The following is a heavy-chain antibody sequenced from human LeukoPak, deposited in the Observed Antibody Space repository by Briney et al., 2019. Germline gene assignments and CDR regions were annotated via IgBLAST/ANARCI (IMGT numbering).Heavy chain of an antibody. J-gene: IGHJ4*02. D-gene: IGHD6-13*01. Sequence: SETLSLTCTVSGGSISSYYWNWIRRPAGKGLECIGRIYFSGSTSYNPSLKSRVTMSVDTSKNQFTLKLSSVTAADTAVYSCAKYRSTSWLKGVYYFDYWGQGTLVTVSS. CDR1: GGSISSYY. CDR2: IYFSGST. CDR3: AKYRSTSWLKGVYYFDY. V-gene: IGHV4-4*07.